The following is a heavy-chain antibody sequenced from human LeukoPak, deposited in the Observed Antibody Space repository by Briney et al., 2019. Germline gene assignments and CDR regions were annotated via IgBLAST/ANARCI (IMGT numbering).Heavy chain of an antibody. CDR2: ISGSSAYT. D-gene: IGHD3-10*01. V-gene: IGHV3-23*01. J-gene: IGHJ4*02. CDR3: GKEASGYYGSGSYIDY. CDR1: GFTFSSYA. Sequence: GGSLRLSCAASGFTFSSYAMSWVRQAPGRGLEWVSSISGSSAYTDYADSVKGRFTISRDKSKNTLYLQMNSLRADDTAVYCCGKEASGYYGSGSYIDYWGQGTLVTVSS.